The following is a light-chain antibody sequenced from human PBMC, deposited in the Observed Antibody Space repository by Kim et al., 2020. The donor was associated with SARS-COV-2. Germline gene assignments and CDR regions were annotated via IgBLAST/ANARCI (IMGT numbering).Light chain of an antibody. CDR2: GAS. CDR1: QSISSK. Sequence: VSPGERATLSCRASQSISSKLAWYQQRPGQPPRLLICGASTRATGIPARFSGSGSGTEFTLTISSLQSEDFAVYYCQQYDTWPQYTFGQGTKLEI. J-gene: IGKJ2*01. V-gene: IGKV3-15*01. CDR3: QQYDTWPQYT.